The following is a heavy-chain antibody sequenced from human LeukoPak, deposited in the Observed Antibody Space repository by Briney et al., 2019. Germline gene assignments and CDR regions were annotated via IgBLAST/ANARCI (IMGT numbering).Heavy chain of an antibody. Sequence: GSLRLSCAASGFTFSDYNMRWIRQAPGKGLEWIGSMYHSGSTYYNPSLKSRVTISVDTSKNQFSLKLSSVTAADTAVYYCARVITILRGAFDIWGQGTMVTVSS. V-gene: IGHV4-38-2*01. J-gene: IGHJ3*02. CDR1: GFTFSDYN. D-gene: IGHD3-9*01. CDR2: MYHSGST. CDR3: ARVITILRGAFDI.